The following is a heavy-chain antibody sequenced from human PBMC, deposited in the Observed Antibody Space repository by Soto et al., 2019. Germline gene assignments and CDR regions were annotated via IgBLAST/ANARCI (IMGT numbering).Heavy chain of an antibody. J-gene: IGHJ4*02. D-gene: IGHD5-12*01. V-gene: IGHV4-59*01. CDR2: IYYSGST. Sequence: SETLSLTCTVSGGSISSYYWSWIRQPPGKGLEWIGNIYYSGSTYYNPSLKSRVTISVDTSKNQFSLKLSSVTAADTAVYYCARLERWLQLGFDYWGQGTLVTVSS. CDR3: ARLERWLQLGFDY. CDR1: GGSISSYY.